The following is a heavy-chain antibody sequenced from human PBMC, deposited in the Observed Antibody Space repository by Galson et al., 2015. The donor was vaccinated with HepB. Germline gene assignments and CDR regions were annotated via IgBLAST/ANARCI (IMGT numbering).Heavy chain of an antibody. CDR3: TRPNTGSYLYDAFDI. D-gene: IGHD1-26*01. Sequence: SLRLSCAASTFTFSSYAMHWVRQAPGKGLEWVTVISYDGNNKYYADSVKGRFTISRDNSKNTVYLQMNTLRAEDTAVYYCTRPNTGSYLYDAFDIWGQGTMVTVSS. V-gene: IGHV3-30*04. CDR2: ISYDGNNK. CDR1: TFTFSSYA. J-gene: IGHJ3*02.